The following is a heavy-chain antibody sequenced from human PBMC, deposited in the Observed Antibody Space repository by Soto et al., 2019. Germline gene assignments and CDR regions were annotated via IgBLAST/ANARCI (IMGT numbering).Heavy chain of an antibody. J-gene: IGHJ3*02. CDR1: GGSISSGDYY. CDR2: IYYSGST. Sequence: SETLSLTCTVSGGSISSGDYYWSWIRQPPGKGLEWIGYIYYSGSTYYNPSLKSRVTISVDTSKNQFSLKLSSVTAADTAAYYCARELDDAFDIWGQGTMVTVSS. V-gene: IGHV4-30-4*01. CDR3: ARELDDAFDI.